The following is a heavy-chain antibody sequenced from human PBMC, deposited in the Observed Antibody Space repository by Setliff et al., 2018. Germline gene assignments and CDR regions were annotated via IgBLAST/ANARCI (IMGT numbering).Heavy chain of an antibody. V-gene: IGHV4-30-4*08. J-gene: IGHJ3*01. Sequence: SETLSLTCTVSGDSISSGDYFWSWIRQPPGKGLEWIAYIYHSGSASYNPSPKSRVTMSVDTSKNQFSLHLTSVTAADTAVYYCAREVGTSTSSDAFDVWGQGMMVTVSS. CDR3: AREVGTSTSSDAFDV. CDR1: GDSISSGDYF. CDR2: IYHSGSA. D-gene: IGHD1-26*01.